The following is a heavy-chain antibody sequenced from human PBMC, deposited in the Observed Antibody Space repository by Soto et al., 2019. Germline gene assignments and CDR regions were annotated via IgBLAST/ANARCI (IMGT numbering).Heavy chain of an antibody. Sequence: LSLTCTVSGGSISSSYYWGWIRQPPGKGLEWIGSIYYSGSTYYNPSLKSRVTMSVDPSKNQFSLKLISVTAADTAVYYCARHWITMVRGVCHFDYWGQGTLVTVSS. CDR3: ARHWITMVRGVCHFDY. CDR2: IYYSGST. D-gene: IGHD3-10*01. CDR1: GGSISSSYY. V-gene: IGHV4-39*01. J-gene: IGHJ4*02.